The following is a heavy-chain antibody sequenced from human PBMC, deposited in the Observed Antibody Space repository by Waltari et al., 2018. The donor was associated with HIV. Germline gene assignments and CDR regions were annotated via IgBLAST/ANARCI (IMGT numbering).Heavy chain of an antibody. CDR2: INVGNLQT. Sequence: QIQLVQSGAEVKKPGASVKFSCKTSGFNFNNYVIHWMRQAPGQGLEWMGSINVGNLQTRYSQMFQVRVSFTRDTSETTIFMEVSSLKSEDTAVYFCRSGTDWLANVLEYWGQGTLLTVSS. V-gene: IGHV1-3*01. CDR3: RSGTDWLANVLEY. J-gene: IGHJ4*02. D-gene: IGHD6-19*01. CDR1: GFNFNNYV.